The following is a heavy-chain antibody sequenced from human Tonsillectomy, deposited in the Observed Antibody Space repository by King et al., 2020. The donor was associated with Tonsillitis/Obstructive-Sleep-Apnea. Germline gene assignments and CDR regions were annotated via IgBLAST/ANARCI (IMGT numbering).Heavy chain of an antibody. J-gene: IGHJ6*02. D-gene: IGHD6-19*01. Sequence: QLVQSGGGVVQPGRSLRLSCAASGFTFSSYAMHWVRQAPGKGLEWVAFISYDGSNKYYAASVKGRFTLSTDNSKNTLYLQMNSLRAEDTALYYCARVNSYDLKWQWLARGGSNYYYGMDVWGQGTTVTVSS. CDR3: ARVNSYDLKWQWLARGGSNYYYGMDV. CDR2: ISYDGSNK. V-gene: IGHV3-30*04. CDR1: GFTFSSYA.